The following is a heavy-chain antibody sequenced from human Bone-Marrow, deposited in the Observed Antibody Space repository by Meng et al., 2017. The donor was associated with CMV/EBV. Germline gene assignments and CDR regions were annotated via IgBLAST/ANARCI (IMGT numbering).Heavy chain of an antibody. CDR3: AREVGHKSNWRRLGAAFDI. J-gene: IGHJ3*02. CDR2: ISAYNGNT. D-gene: IGHD1-20*01. Sequence: ASVKVSCKASGYTFTSYGISWVRQAPGQGLEWMGWISAYNGNTNYAQKLQGRVTMTTDTSTSTAYMELRSLRSDDTAVYYCAREVGHKSNWRRLGAAFDISGQGTMVTVSS. CDR1: GYTFTSYG. V-gene: IGHV1-18*01.